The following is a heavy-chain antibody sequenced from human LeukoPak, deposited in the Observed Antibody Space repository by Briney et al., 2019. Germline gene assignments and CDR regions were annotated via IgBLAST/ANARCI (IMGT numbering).Heavy chain of an antibody. CDR2: IWYDGSNK. D-gene: IGHD2-2*01. V-gene: IGHV3-33*01. Sequence: QLGGSLRLSCAASGFTFSSYGMHWVRQAPGKGLEWVAVIWYDGSNKYYADSVKGRFTISRDNSKNTLYLQMNSLRAEDTAVYYCAREAPVVVPAATRYYYYGMDVWGQGTTVTVSS. J-gene: IGHJ6*02. CDR3: AREAPVVVPAATRYYYYGMDV. CDR1: GFTFSSYG.